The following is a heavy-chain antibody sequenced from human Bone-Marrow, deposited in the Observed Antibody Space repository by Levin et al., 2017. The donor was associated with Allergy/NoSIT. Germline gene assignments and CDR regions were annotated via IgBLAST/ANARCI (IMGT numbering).Heavy chain of an antibody. Sequence: AASVKVSCKASGYTFTNYGLGWARQAPGQGLEWLGWISTSAGHTYYAKNFQGRLTVTTEKSTGTAYMELTSLRYDDTAIYYCARDRSGNFYDAFDMWGQGTAVTVSS. J-gene: IGHJ3*02. CDR3: ARDRSGNFYDAFDM. D-gene: IGHD6-19*01. V-gene: IGHV1-18*01. CDR2: ISTSAGHT. CDR1: GYTFTNYG.